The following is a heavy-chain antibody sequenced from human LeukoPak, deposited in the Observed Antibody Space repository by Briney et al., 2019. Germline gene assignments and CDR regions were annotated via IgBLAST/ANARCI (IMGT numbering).Heavy chain of an antibody. CDR2: ISGSGSIK. Sequence: GGSLRLSCVASGFTFSSYAMNWVRQAPGKGLEWVSYISGSGSIKKYADSVKGRFTVSRDNAKNSLYLQMNNLRAEDTAVYYCARDADYSSSSDFDYWGQGTLVTVSS. CDR3: ARDADYSSSSDFDY. V-gene: IGHV3-48*03. D-gene: IGHD6-6*01. CDR1: GFTFSSYA. J-gene: IGHJ4*02.